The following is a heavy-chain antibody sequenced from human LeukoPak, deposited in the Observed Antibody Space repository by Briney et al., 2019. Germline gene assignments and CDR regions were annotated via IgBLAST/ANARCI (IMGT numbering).Heavy chain of an antibody. CDR1: GFTFSSYG. D-gene: IGHD6-19*01. V-gene: IGHV3-53*01. CDR3: AGASVAVAEDY. Sequence: PGRSLRLSCAASGFTFSSYGMHWVRQAPGKGLEWVSVIYSGGSTYYADSVKGRFTISRDNSKNTLYLQMNSLRAEDTAVYYCAGASVAVAEDYWGQGTLVTVSS. J-gene: IGHJ4*02. CDR2: IYSGGST.